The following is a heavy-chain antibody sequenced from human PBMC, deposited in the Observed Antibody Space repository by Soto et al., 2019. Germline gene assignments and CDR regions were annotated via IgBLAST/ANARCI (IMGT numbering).Heavy chain of an antibody. CDR1: GFTFSNAW. Sequence: GGSLRLSCAASGFTFSNAWMNWVRQAPGKGLEWVGRIKSKTDGGTTDYAAPVKGRFTISRDDSKNTLYLQMNSLKTEDTAVYYCTTDYSGRYYVGVDWFDPWGQGTLVTVSS. J-gene: IGHJ5*02. CDR3: TTDYSGRYYVGVDWFDP. V-gene: IGHV3-15*07. CDR2: IKSKTDGGTT. D-gene: IGHD1-26*01.